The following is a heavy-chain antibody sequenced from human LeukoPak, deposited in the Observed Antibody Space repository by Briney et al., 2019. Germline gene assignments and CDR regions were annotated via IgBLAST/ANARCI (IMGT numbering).Heavy chain of an antibody. J-gene: IGHJ4*02. Sequence: GGSLRLSCAASGFTFSSYNMNWVRQAPGKGLEWVSSITSGSSYIYYADSVKGRFTISRDNPKDTLYLEMNSLRPDDTAVYYCAKEGLRYFDLWGQGTLVTVSS. CDR2: ITSGSSYI. V-gene: IGHV3-21*01. CDR1: GFTFSSYN. CDR3: AKEGLRYFDL.